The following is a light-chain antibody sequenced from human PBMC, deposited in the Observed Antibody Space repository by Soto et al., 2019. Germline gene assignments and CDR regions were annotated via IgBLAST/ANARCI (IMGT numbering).Light chain of an antibody. CDR1: HSDIGAGYG. V-gene: IGLV1-40*01. CDR3: QSFDSSRIGLL. CDR2: DTT. Sequence: QLVLTQPPSVTGAPGQRVTISCTGSHSDIGAGYGVHWYQQFPHSAPKLLIYDTTNRPLGVPDRFSGSRSGTSASLAITGLQAEDEADYYCQSFDSSRIGLLFGGGTKLTVL. J-gene: IGLJ2*01.